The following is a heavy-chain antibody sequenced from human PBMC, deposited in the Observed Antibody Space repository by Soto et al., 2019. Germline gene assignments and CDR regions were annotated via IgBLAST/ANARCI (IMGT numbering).Heavy chain of an antibody. CDR1: GFTFSSFG. CDR3: TKDDDYGDPH. Sequence: QAQLVESGGGVVQPGRSLRLSCTASGFTFSSFGMHWVRQAPGKGLEWVAVISFDGNTKYYAESVKGRFTISRDNSKNTLWLHMNSLRPEDTAVYYCTKDDDYGDPHWGQGTLVTVSS. CDR2: ISFDGNTK. V-gene: IGHV3-30*18. J-gene: IGHJ1*01. D-gene: IGHD4-17*01.